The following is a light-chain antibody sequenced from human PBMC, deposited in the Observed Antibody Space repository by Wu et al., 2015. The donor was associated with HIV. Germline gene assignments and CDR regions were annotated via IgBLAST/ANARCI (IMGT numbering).Light chain of an antibody. Sequence: EIVLTQSPGTLSLSPGERATLSCRASQSVNNNYLAWYQQKSGQAPRLLIYGASTRATGIPDKFSGSGSGTDFTLTISRLEPEDSAVYFCQQYVSSPTFGQGTRLEIK. CDR3: QQYVSSPT. J-gene: IGKJ5*01. V-gene: IGKV3-20*01. CDR1: QSVNNNY. CDR2: GAS.